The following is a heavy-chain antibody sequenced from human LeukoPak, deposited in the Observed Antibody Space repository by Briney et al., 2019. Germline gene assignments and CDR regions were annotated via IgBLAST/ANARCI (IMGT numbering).Heavy chain of an antibody. CDR2: ISYDGSNK. D-gene: IGHD6-13*01. CDR3: AREYLGYSSSWGGFDY. V-gene: IGHV3-30*04. J-gene: IGHJ4*02. Sequence: GGSLRLSCAASGFTFSSYAMHWVRQAPGKGLEWVAVISYDGSNKYYADSVKGRFTISRDNSKNTLYLQMNSLRAEDTAVYYCAREYLGYSSSWGGFDYWGQGTLVTVSS. CDR1: GFTFSSYA.